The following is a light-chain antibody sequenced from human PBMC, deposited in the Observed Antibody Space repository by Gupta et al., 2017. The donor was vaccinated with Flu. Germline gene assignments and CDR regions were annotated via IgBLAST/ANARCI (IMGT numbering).Light chain of an antibody. CDR1: SSDIGTYNR. Sequence: QSALTQPPSVSGPPGQSPTISCTGTSSDIGTYNRVSWYQHPPGTAPKLMIYDVSNRPSGVPDRFSASKSGNTASLTISGLQGEDEADYYCSSYTSSSTYVFGTGTKVTVL. CDR3: SSYTSSSTYV. CDR2: DVS. J-gene: IGLJ1*01. V-gene: IGLV2-18*02.